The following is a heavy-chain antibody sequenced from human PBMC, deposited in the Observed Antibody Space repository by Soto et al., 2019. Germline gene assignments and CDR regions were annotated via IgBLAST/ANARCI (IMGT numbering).Heavy chain of an antibody. V-gene: IGHV4-4*03. J-gene: IGHJ6*02. D-gene: IGHD2-15*01. CDR1: GGFLRSGNC. Sequence: SPETLSLRYAVSGGFLRSGNCRSRVRQPPGKGLEWIGEIYHSGSTNYNPSLKSRVTISVDKSKNQFSLKLSSVTAADTAVYYCARIRERGYCSGGSCYSIHYYYGMDVWGQGTTVT. CDR2: IYHSGST. CDR3: ARIRERGYCSGGSCYSIHYYYGMDV.